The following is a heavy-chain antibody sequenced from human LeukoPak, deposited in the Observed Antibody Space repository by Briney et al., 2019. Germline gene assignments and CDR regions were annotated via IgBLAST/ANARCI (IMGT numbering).Heavy chain of an antibody. CDR2: ISYDGSNK. CDR1: GFTFSSYE. J-gene: IGHJ4*02. D-gene: IGHD6-19*01. V-gene: IGHV3-30-3*01. CDR3: ARVRLGSSGWNDY. Sequence: GGSLRLSCAASGFTFSSYEMNWVRQAPGKGLEWVAVISYDGSNKYYADSVKGRFTISRDNSKNTLYLQMNSLRAEDTAVYYCARVRLGSSGWNDYWGQGTLVTVSS.